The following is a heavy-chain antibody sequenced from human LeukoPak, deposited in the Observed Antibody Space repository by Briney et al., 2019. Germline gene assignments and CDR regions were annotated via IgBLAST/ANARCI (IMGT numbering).Heavy chain of an antibody. CDR3: ARGGGHLDC. D-gene: IGHD4-23*01. V-gene: IGHV3-23*01. CDR1: GITFSSYD. J-gene: IGHJ4*02. CDR2: ITRSSGST. Sequence: GGSLRLSCAASGITFSSYDMNWVRQAPGKGLEWVSAITRSSGSTYYTDSVKGRFIISRDNSKNTLFLQMNSLRVEDTAVYYCARGGGHLDCWGQGTLVTVSS.